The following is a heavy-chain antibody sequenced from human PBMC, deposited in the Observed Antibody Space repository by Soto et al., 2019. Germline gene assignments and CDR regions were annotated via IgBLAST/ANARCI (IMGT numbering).Heavy chain of an antibody. Sequence: ASVKVSCKASGYTFTGYYMHWVRQAPGQGLEWMGWINPNSGGTNYAQKFQGWVTMTRDTSISTAYMELSRLRSDDTAVYYCARDRAPFCGGDCGLVDVWGQGTSVTVSS. J-gene: IGHJ6*02. CDR1: GYTFTGYY. V-gene: IGHV1-2*04. D-gene: IGHD2-21*02. CDR3: ARDRAPFCGGDCGLVDV. CDR2: INPNSGGT.